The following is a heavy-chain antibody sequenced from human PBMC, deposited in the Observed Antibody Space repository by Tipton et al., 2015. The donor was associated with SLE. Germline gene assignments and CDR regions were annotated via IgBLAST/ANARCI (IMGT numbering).Heavy chain of an antibody. CDR3: ATQSDGMSGWYMDAFDI. J-gene: IGHJ3*02. Sequence: TLSLTCTVSGGSISGFFWNWIRQSPGKGLEWIGVIYSNGSTNYNPSLRSRLTISVDTSENQFSLNLKSLTAADTAVYYCATQSDGMSGWYMDAFDIWGQGTMVTVSS. D-gene: IGHD6-19*01. V-gene: IGHV4-4*09. CDR2: IYSNGST. CDR1: GGSISGFF.